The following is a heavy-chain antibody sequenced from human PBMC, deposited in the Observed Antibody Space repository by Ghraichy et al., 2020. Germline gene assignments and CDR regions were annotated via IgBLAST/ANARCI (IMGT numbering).Heavy chain of an antibody. CDR2: VYYNGNT. V-gene: IGHV4-39*01. D-gene: IGHD1-26*01. CDR3: ASVLSRSYSSIDY. J-gene: IGHJ4*02. CDR1: GGSISSTTYY. Sequence: LSLTCTVSGGSISSTTYYWGWIRQPPGKGLEWIGNVYYNGNTYYSPSPKSRVTISVDTSKNQFSLKLSSVTAADTAVYYCASVLSRSYSSIDYWGQGTLVTVSS.